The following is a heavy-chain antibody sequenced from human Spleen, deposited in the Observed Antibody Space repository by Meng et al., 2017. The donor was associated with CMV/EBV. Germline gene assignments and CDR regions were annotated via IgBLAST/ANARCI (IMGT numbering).Heavy chain of an antibody. J-gene: IGHJ4*02. D-gene: IGHD3-16*01. CDR1: GITYNKYA. CDR3: AKGLGEIGGSSNVYHSAADY. Sequence: GGSLRLSCEASGITYNKYAMNWVRQAPGKGLEWVAAISGSGVTTHYADSVKGRFTMSRDNSKNTGYLQMNRLSGEDTAVYYCAKGLGEIGGSSNVYHSAADYWGQGTLVTVSS. CDR2: ISGSGVTT. V-gene: IGHV3-23*01.